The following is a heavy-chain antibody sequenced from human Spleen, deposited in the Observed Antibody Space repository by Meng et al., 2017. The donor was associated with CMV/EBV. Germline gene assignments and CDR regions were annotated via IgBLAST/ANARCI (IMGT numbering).Heavy chain of an antibody. Sequence: ASVKVSCKASGGTFSSYAISWVRQAPGQGLEWMGWISAYNGNTNYAQKLQGRVTMTTDTSTSTAYMELRSLRSDDTAVYYCARDDSSGWLVYYYGMDVWGQGTTVTVSS. V-gene: IGHV1-18*01. CDR2: ISAYNGNT. CDR1: GGTFSSYA. D-gene: IGHD6-19*01. J-gene: IGHJ6*02. CDR3: ARDDSSGWLVYYYGMDV.